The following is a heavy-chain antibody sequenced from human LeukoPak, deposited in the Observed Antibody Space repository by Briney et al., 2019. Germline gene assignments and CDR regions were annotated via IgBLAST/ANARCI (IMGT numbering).Heavy chain of an antibody. CDR1: GGTFSSYA. J-gene: IGHJ6*02. V-gene: IGHV1-69*04. Sequence: SVKVSCKASGGTFSSYAISWVRQAPGQGLEWMGRIIPILGIANYAQKFQGRVTITADKSTSTAYMELSSLRSEDTAVYYCARDIVGELLFEGMDVWGQGTTVTVSS. D-gene: IGHD3-10*01. CDR2: IIPILGIA. CDR3: ARDIVGELLFEGMDV.